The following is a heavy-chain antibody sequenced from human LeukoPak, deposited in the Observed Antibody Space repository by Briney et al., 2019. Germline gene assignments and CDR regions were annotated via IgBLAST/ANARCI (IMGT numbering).Heavy chain of an antibody. CDR2: IKTDGSAK. D-gene: IGHD1-14*01. Sequence: VGSLRLSSAASGVSFSDYWMSCVCEGPGKGLEWVASIKTDGSAKYYVDSVKGRFTISRDNAKNSLYLQMNNLRAEDTAVYYCARDPESRKGRDGLDYWGQGTLATVSS. CDR1: GVSFSDYW. V-gene: IGHV3-7*01. CDR3: ARDPESRKGRDGLDY. J-gene: IGHJ4*02.